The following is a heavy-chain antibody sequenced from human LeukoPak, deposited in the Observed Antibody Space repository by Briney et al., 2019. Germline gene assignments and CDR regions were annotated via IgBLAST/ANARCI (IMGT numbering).Heavy chain of an antibody. CDR3: ARGLKFPGNWFDP. J-gene: IGHJ5*02. Sequence: PSETLSLTCAVYGGSFSGYYWSWIRQPPGKGLEWIGEINHSGSTNYNPSLKSRVTISVDTSKNQFSLKLSSVTAADTAVYYCARGLKFPGNWFDPWGQGTLVTVSS. CDR1: GGSFSGYY. CDR2: INHSGST. V-gene: IGHV4-34*01.